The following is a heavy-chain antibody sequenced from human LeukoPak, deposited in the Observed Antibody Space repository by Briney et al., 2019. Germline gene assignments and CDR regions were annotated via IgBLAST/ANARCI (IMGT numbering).Heavy chain of an antibody. Sequence: GGSLRPSCAPAGPTFSSYGMHWVRQAPGKGLEWVASIGNDENNKKFGDSLKGRFTISRANSKSTVYLQMNSLRVEDTAVYYCAKDNYRYVDYGGQASLVIVSS. V-gene: IGHV3-30*02. CDR3: AKDNYRYVDY. J-gene: IGHJ1*01. D-gene: IGHD3-16*02. CDR1: GPTFSSYG. CDR2: IGNDENNK.